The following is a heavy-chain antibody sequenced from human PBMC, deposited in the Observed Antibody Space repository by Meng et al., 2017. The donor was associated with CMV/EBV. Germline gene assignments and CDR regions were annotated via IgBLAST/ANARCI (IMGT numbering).Heavy chain of an antibody. V-gene: IGHV3-20*04. CDR3: ARVRLRKHYYYGMDV. Sequence: GGSLRLSCAASGFTSDDYGMSWVRQAPGKGLEWVSGINWNGGSTGYADSVKGRFTISRDNAKNSLYLQMNSLRAEDTALYYCARVRLRKHYYYGMDVWGQGTTVTVSS. CDR2: INWNGGST. J-gene: IGHJ6*02. D-gene: IGHD3-16*01. CDR1: GFTSDDYG.